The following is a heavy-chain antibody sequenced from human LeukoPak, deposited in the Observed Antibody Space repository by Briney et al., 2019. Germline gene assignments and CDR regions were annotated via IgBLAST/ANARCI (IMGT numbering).Heavy chain of an antibody. V-gene: IGHV4-4*07. D-gene: IGHD2/OR15-2a*01. CDR1: GGYTGSHY. CDR3: ARDFYASGFYFWFDP. J-gene: IGHJ5*02. Sequence: PSETLSLTCTVSGGYTGSHYWSWIRQPAGKGLEWIGRISPSGTTHYNPSLGSRVTMSADTSKNYFSLRLSSVTAADTAVYYCARDFYASGFYFWFDPWGQGMLVTVSS. CDR2: ISPSGTT.